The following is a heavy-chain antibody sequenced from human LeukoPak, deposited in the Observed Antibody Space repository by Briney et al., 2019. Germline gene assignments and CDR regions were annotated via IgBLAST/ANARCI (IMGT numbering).Heavy chain of an antibody. Sequence: GGSLRLSCAASGFTFSSYGMHWVRQAPGKGLEWVAVIWYDGSNKYYADSVKGRFTISGDNSKNTLYLQMNSLRAEDTAVYYCARDEQQLESYYYYYGMDVWGQGTTVTVSS. V-gene: IGHV3-33*01. CDR1: GFTFSSYG. CDR2: IWYDGSNK. D-gene: IGHD6-13*01. J-gene: IGHJ6*02. CDR3: ARDEQQLESYYYYYGMDV.